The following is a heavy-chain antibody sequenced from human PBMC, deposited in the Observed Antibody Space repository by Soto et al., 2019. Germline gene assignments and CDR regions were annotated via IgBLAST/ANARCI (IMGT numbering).Heavy chain of an antibody. CDR3: ARDQYEFLSGSYYYAMEV. D-gene: IGHD3-3*01. J-gene: IGHJ6*02. CDR2: IYYTGST. Sequence: QVQLQESGPGLVKPSETLSLTCTVSGGSVSSESHYWSWIRQTPGKGLEWIGYIYYTGSTNYNPSLKGRVTMSVDTSRDQVSLRLRSVTRADTAVYYCARDQYEFLSGSYYYAMEVWGQGTKVTVSS. CDR1: GGSVSSESHY. V-gene: IGHV4-61*01.